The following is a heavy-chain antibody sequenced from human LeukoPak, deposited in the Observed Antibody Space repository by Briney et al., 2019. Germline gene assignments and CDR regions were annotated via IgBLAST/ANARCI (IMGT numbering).Heavy chain of an antibody. CDR3: ARSLGLDGGWLAYDY. CDR1: GGTFSSYA. J-gene: IGHJ4*02. Sequence: SVKVSCKASGGTFSSYAISWVRQAPGQGLEWMGGIIPIFGTANYAQKFQGRVTITTDESTSPAYMELSSLRSEDTAVYYCARSLGLDGGWLAYDYWGQGTLVTVSS. V-gene: IGHV1-69*05. D-gene: IGHD3-9*01. CDR2: IIPIFGTA.